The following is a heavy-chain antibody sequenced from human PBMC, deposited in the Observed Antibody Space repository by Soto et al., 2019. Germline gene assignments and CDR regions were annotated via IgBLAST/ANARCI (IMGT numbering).Heavy chain of an antibody. CDR1: GYTFTGYY. V-gene: IGHV1-2*02. CDR2: INPNSGGT. Sequence: ASVKVSCKASGYTFTGYYMHWVRQAPGQGLEWMGWINPNSGGTNYAQKFQGRVTMARDTSISTAYMELSRLRSGDTAVYYCARTAVAAKGGWFDPWGQGTLVTVSS. CDR3: ARTAVAAKGGWFDP. J-gene: IGHJ5*02. D-gene: IGHD6-19*01.